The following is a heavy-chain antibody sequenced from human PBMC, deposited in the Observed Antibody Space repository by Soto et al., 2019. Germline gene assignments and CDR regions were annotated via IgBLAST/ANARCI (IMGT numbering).Heavy chain of an antibody. V-gene: IGHV3-66*01. CDR3: ARDLAAAGLDY. J-gene: IGHJ4*02. CDR1: GCTVSSNH. D-gene: IGHD6-13*01. CDR2: IYSGGSDGST. Sequence: GGSLRLSCAASGCTVSSNHMNWVRQATGKGLEWVSVIYSGGSDGSTYYADSVKGRFTISRDNSKNTLYLQMNSLRAEDTAVYYCARDLAAAGLDYWGQGTLVTVSS.